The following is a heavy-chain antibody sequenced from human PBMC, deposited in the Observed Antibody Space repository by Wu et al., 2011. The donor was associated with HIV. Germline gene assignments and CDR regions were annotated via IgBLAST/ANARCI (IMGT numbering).Heavy chain of an antibody. CDR3: ARDFGGDEEY. Sequence: QVQPVQSGAEVKKPGSSVEGLLQGFWRHFSTYAISWVRQAPGQGLEWMGGIIGIFGKANYAQKFQGRVTITADKSTSTAYMELRSLRSEDTAVYYCARDFGGDEEYWGQGTLVTVSS. D-gene: IGHD2-21*01. CDR1: RHFSTYA. CDR2: IIGIFGKA. V-gene: IGHV1-69*14. J-gene: IGHJ4*02.